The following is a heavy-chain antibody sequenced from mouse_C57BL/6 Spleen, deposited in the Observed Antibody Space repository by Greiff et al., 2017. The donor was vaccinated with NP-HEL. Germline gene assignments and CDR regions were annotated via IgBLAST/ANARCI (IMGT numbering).Heavy chain of an antibody. CDR2: IDPSDSYT. J-gene: IGHJ1*03. D-gene: IGHD1-1*01. CDR3: ARTTVVATSYWYFDV. V-gene: IGHV1-69*01. CDR1: GYTFTSYW. Sequence: QVQLQQPGAELVMPGASVKLSCKASGYTFTSYWMHWVTQRPGPGLEWIGEIDPSDSYTHYNPTFKGKSTLTVDKSSSTAYMQLSSLTSEDSAVYYCARTTVVATSYWYFDVWGTGTTVTVSS.